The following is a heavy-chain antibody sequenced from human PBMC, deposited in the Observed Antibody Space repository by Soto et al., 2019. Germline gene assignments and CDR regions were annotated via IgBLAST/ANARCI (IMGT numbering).Heavy chain of an antibody. CDR3: ADLSLGYCITTTCPPDY. J-gene: IGHJ4*02. CDR1: GGSLKNYA. D-gene: IGHD2-2*01. V-gene: IGHV1-69*12. CDR2: IIPAFGRI. Sequence: QVQLVQSGAEVKKPGSSVKVSCKVSGGSLKNYAISWVRQARGQGLEWMGGIIPAFGRISYAEKFQGRVTIIADDSTGTVYLDLRSLRSEDTAVYYCADLSLGYCITTTCPPDYWGQGTLVTVSS.